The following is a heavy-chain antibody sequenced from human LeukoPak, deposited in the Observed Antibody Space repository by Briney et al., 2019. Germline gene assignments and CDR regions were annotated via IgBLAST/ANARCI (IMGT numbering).Heavy chain of an antibody. D-gene: IGHD5/OR15-5a*01. V-gene: IGHV4-4*03. CDR3: ARSPTKRVPEDY. CDR2: IFHSGST. CDR1: SGSIFSSNW. Sequence: PGTLCLTCAVSSGSIFSSNWWSWVRQPPGKGLEWIGQIFHSGSTSYSPSLKSRVTISVDKSKNQFSLRLTSVTAADTAVYYCARSPTKRVPEDYWGQGTLVTVS. J-gene: IGHJ4*02.